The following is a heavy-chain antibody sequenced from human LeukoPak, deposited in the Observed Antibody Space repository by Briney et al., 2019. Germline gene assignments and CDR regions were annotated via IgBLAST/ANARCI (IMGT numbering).Heavy chain of an antibody. CDR3: AKRADGCSGVSCYYYYMDV. Sequence: GSLRLSCAASGFTFSNYAMNWVRRAPGKGLEWVSTISGVGDRTYYAESVKGRFTMSRDNSKNTVYLQMNSLRVGDTAIYYSAKRADGCSGVSCYYYYMDVWGKGTTVTVSS. V-gene: IGHV3-23*01. D-gene: IGHD2-15*01. CDR2: ISGVGDRT. J-gene: IGHJ6*03. CDR1: GFTFSNYA.